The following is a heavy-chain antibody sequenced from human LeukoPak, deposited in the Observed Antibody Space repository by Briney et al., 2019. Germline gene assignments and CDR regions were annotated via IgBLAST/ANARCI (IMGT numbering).Heavy chain of an antibody. V-gene: IGHV4-39*07. CDR3: ARKDCSSSTCCFNS. CDR2: IYESGSA. D-gene: IGHD2-2*01. J-gene: IGHJ4*02. Sequence: PSETLSLTCTVSGGSISSSFNYWAWIRQPPGKGLEWIGSIYESGSAYYNPSLKSRITMSVDTSKNQFSLKLSSVTAADTAVYYCARKDCSSSTCCFNSWGQGTLVTVSS. CDR1: GGSISSSFNY.